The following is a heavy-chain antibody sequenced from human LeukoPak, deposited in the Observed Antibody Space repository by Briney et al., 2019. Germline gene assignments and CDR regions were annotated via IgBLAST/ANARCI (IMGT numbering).Heavy chain of an antibody. CDR1: GFTFSKHW. CDR2: ISSRSSTI. D-gene: IGHD3-10*01. CDR3: ARDDDHYYGSGSYYGFYYGMDV. Sequence: PGGSLRLSCTAAGFTFSKHWVSWVRQAQKDGLEWVSDISSRSSTIHYADSVKGRFTISRDNAKNPLYMQLTRLRDEDTAGYYCARDDDHYYGSGSYYGFYYGMDVWGQGTTVTVSS. J-gene: IGHJ6*02. V-gene: IGHV3-48*02.